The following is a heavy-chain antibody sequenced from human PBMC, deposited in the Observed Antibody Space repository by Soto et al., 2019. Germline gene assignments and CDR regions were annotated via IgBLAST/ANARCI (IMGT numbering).Heavy chain of an antibody. Sequence: SVKVSCKASGGTFSSYAISWVRQAPGQGLEWMGGIIPIFGTANYAQKFQGRVTITADESTSTAYMELSSLRPEDTAVYYCARVDRAAGDAFDIWGQGTMVTVSS. CDR2: IIPIFGTA. CDR1: GGTFSSYA. J-gene: IGHJ3*02. D-gene: IGHD6-25*01. CDR3: ARVDRAAGDAFDI. V-gene: IGHV1-69*13.